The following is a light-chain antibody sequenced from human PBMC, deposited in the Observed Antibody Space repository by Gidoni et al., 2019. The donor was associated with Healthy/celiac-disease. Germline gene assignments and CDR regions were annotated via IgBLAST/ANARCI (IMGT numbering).Light chain of an antibody. J-gene: IGKJ1*01. Sequence: DIVMTQSPDSLAVSLGERATINCKSSQSVLYSSNNKNYLAWYQQKPGQPPKLLIYWASTRESGVPDRISGGGSGTDFTLTISRLEAEDVAVYYCQQYYSTPRTFGQGTKVEIK. V-gene: IGKV4-1*01. CDR1: QSVLYSSNNKNY. CDR3: QQYYSTPRT. CDR2: WAS.